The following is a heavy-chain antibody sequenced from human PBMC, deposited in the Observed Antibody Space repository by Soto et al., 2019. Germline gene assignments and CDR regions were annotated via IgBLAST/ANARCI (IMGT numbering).Heavy chain of an antibody. D-gene: IGHD3-3*01. J-gene: IGHJ5*02. Sequence: PGGSLRLSYAASGFTFSNAWMNWVRQAPGKGLEWVGRIKSKTDGGTTDYAAPVKGRFTISRDDSKNTLYLQMNSLKTEDTAVYYCTTRLSYDFWSGYYDGWFDPWGQGTLVTVSS. V-gene: IGHV3-15*07. CDR2: IKSKTDGGTT. CDR3: TTRLSYDFWSGYYDGWFDP. CDR1: GFTFSNAW.